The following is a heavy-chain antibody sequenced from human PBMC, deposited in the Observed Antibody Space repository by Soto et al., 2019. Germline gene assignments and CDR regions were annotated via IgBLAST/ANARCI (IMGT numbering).Heavy chain of an antibody. V-gene: IGHV3-23*01. Sequence: GESLKISCAASGFTFSSYAMSWVRQAPGKGLEWVSAISGSGGSTYYEDSVKGRFTISRDNSKNTLYLQMNSLRAEDTAVYDCAKGELLGAFDIWGQGTMVTVSS. J-gene: IGHJ3*02. CDR2: ISGSGGST. D-gene: IGHD1-26*01. CDR3: AKGELLGAFDI. CDR1: GFTFSSYA.